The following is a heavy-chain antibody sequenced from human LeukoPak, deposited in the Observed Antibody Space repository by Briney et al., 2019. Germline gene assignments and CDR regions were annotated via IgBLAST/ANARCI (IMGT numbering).Heavy chain of an antibody. Sequence: SETLSLTCTVSGGSISSYYWNWIRQPPGKGLEWIGYIYYSGTTNYNPSLKSRVSISVDTSKNQFSLKLSSVTAADTAVYYCARGVYIAAAQYGYWGQGTLVTVSS. CDR3: ARGVYIAAAQYGY. CDR1: GGSISSYY. J-gene: IGHJ4*02. CDR2: IYYSGTT. D-gene: IGHD6-13*01. V-gene: IGHV4-59*01.